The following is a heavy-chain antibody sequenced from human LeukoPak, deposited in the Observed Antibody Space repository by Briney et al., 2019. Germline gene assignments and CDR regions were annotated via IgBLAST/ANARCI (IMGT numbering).Heavy chain of an antibody. D-gene: IGHD2-15*01. Sequence: GGSLRLSCAASVFNFRKYDMHWVRQAPGKGLEWVAYTRDDGSKNWYGDSVKGRFTISRDNSKSTLYLQMNSLRGEDTAVYYGTNGDCRGGRCSSGAYWGQGTLVTVSS. CDR3: TNGDCRGGRCSSGAY. V-gene: IGHV3-30*02. CDR1: VFNFRKYD. CDR2: TRDDGSKN. J-gene: IGHJ4*02.